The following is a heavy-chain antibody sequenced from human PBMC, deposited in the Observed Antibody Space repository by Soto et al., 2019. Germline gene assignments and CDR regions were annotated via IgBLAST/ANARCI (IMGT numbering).Heavy chain of an antibody. Sequence: ESLKISCKGSGYSFTSYWIGWVRQMPGKGLEWMGIIYPGDSDTRYSPSFQGQVTISADKSISTAYLQWSSPKASDTAMYYCARHGYSSGWYPRYYYYYGMDVWGQGTTVTVSS. J-gene: IGHJ6*02. V-gene: IGHV5-51*01. CDR2: IYPGDSDT. CDR3: ARHGYSSGWYPRYYYYYGMDV. CDR1: GYSFTSYW. D-gene: IGHD6-19*01.